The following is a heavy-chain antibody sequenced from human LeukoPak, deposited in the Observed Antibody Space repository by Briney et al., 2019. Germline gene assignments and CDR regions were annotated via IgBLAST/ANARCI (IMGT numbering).Heavy chain of an antibody. V-gene: IGHV4-34*01. CDR2: INHSGST. D-gene: IGHD3-10*01. CDR3: ARGRRGVLY. Sequence: SETLSLTCAVYGGSSSGYYWSWIRQPPGKGLEWIGEINHSGSTNYNPSLKSRVTISVDTSKNQFSLKLSSVTAADTAVYYCARGRRGVLYWGQGTLVTVSS. CDR1: GGSSSGYY. J-gene: IGHJ4*02.